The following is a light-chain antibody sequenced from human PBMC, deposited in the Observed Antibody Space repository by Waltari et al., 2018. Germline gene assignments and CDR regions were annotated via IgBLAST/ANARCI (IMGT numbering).Light chain of an antibody. Sequence: EIVMTQSPATLSVSPGERATLSCRASLTVSSKLAWYQQQPGQAPRLLIYGASTRATGVPARFSGSGSGTEFTLTISSLQSEDFAVYYCQQYNNWSRTFGQGTKVEIK. CDR2: GAS. J-gene: IGKJ1*01. CDR1: LTVSSK. V-gene: IGKV3-15*01. CDR3: QQYNNWSRT.